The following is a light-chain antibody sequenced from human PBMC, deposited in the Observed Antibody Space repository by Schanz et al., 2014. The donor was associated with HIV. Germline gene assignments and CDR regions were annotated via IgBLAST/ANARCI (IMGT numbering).Light chain of an antibody. V-gene: IGKV3-20*01. CDR2: GAS. CDR1: QSVKSNF. Sequence: EIVLTQSPGTLSLSPGERGTLSCRASQSVKSNFIGWYQQKPGQAPRLLIFGASNRATGIPDRFSGGESGTDFTLTISRVEPEDFAVYYCHQYGSSRGTFGGGTKVEIK. CDR3: HQYGSSRGT. J-gene: IGKJ4*01.